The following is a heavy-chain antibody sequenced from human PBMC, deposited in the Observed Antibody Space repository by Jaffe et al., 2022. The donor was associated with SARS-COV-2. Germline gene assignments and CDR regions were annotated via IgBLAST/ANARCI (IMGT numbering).Heavy chain of an antibody. Sequence: EVQLVESGGGLVQPGRSLRLSCAASGFTFDDYAMHWVRQAPGKGLEWVSGISWNSGSIGYADSVKGRFTISRDNAKNSLYLQMNSLRAEDTALYYCAKDMAGVRFGGMDVWGQGTTVTVSS. V-gene: IGHV3-9*01. J-gene: IGHJ6*02. CDR2: ISWNSGSI. CDR3: AKDMAGVRFGGMDV. D-gene: IGHD6-19*01. CDR1: GFTFDDYA.